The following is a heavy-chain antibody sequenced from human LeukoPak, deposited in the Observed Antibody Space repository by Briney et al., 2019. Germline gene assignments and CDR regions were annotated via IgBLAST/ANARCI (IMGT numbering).Heavy chain of an antibody. J-gene: IGHJ5*02. CDR3: AKSKEDCCGSFDP. CDR1: GFTFSSYG. V-gene: IGHV3-23*01. D-gene: IGHD2-15*01. Sequence: GGSLRLSCAASGFTFSSYGMSWVRQAPGKGLEWVSAISGSATTYYADSVRGRFIISRDNSKNTLYLQMSSLRAEDTAVYYCAKSKEDCCGSFDPWGQGTLVTVSS. CDR2: ISGSATT.